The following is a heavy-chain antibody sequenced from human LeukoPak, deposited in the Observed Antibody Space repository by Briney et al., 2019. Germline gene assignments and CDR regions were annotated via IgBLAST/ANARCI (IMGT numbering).Heavy chain of an antibody. CDR3: ARVAVPRTFDY. Sequence: ASVKVSCKASGYTFTSYYMHWVRQAPGQGLEWMGIINPSGGSTSYAQKFQGRVTMTRDTSTSTAYMELSSLRSEDTAVYYCARVAVPRTFDYWGQGTLVTVSS. CDR2: INPSGGST. D-gene: IGHD6-19*01. J-gene: IGHJ4*02. V-gene: IGHV1-46*03. CDR1: GYTFTSYY.